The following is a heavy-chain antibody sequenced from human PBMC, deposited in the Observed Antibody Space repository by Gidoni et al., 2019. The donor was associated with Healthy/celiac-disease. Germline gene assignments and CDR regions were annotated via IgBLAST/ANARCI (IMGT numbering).Heavy chain of an antibody. V-gene: IGHV3-48*04. D-gene: IGHD6-13*01. J-gene: IGHJ5*02. CDR2: ISSSSSTI. CDR1: GFTFSSYS. CDR3: AREIAAAGTVWFDP. Sequence: EVQLVESGGGLVQPGGSLRLSCAAPGFTFSSYSMNWVRQAPGKGLEWVSYISSSSSTIYYADSVKGRFTISRDNAKNSLYLQMNSLRAEDTAVYYCAREIAAAGTVWFDPWGQGTLVTVSS.